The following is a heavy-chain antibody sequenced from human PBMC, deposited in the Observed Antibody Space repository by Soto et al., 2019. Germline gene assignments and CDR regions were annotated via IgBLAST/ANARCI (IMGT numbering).Heavy chain of an antibody. CDR3: ATGDIIVVPADTFDV. CDR1: GYTLTELP. CDR2: FDPEDGET. D-gene: IGHD2-2*01. V-gene: IGHV1-24*01. Sequence: ASVKVSCKVSGYTLTELPMHWVRQAPGKGLEWMGGFDPEDGETIYAQKFQGRVTMTEDTSTDTAYMELSSLRSEDTAVYYCATGDIIVVPADTFDVWGQGTMVTVSS. J-gene: IGHJ3*01.